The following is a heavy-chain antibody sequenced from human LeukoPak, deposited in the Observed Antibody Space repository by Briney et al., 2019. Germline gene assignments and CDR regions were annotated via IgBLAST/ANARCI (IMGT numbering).Heavy chain of an antibody. V-gene: IGHV4-34*01. CDR1: GGSFSGYY. CDR2: INHSGST. CDR3: ASRIAAAGTTIRY. Sequence: SETLSLTCAVYGGSFSGYYWSWIRQPPGKGLEWIGEINHSGSTNYNPSLKSRVTISVDTSKNQFSLKLSSVTAADTAVYYCASRIAAAGTTIRYWGQGTLVTVSS. D-gene: IGHD6-13*01. J-gene: IGHJ4*02.